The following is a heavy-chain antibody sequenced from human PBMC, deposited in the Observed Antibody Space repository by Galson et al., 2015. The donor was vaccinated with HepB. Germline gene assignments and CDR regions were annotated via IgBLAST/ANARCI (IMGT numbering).Heavy chain of an antibody. CDR2: ISSNGGST. CDR1: GFTFSSYA. CDR3: ARVSTPHRDYYYYGMDV. J-gene: IGHJ6*02. V-gene: IGHV3-64*01. Sequence: SLRLSCAASGFTFSSYAMHWVRQAPGKGLEYVSAISSNGGSTYYANSVKGRFTISRDNSKNTLYLQMGSLRAEDMAVYYCARVSTPHRDYYYYGMDVWGQGTTVTVSS.